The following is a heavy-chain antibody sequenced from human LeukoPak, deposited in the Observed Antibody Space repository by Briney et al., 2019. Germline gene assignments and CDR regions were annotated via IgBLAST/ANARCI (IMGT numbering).Heavy chain of an antibody. Sequence: GASVKVSCKASGYTFTSYYMHWVRQAPRQGLEWTGTINPSGGSTRYAQKFQGRVTMTRDTSTSTVYMELSSLRSEDTAVYYCTRADGSYYPNGFDYWGQGTLVTVSS. CDR3: TRADGSYYPNGFDY. J-gene: IGHJ4*02. D-gene: IGHD1-26*01. CDR2: INPSGGST. CDR1: GYTFTSYY. V-gene: IGHV1-46*01.